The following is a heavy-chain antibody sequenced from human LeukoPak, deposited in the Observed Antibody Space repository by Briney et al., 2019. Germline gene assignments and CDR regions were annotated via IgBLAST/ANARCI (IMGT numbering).Heavy chain of an antibody. CDR3: ARGTRWELPLGVWFDP. D-gene: IGHD1-26*01. CDR2: IGYTGDT. V-gene: IGHV4-31*03. CDR1: GGSISSGAYY. Sequence: SQTLSLTCTVSGGSISSGAYYWSWVRQLPEKGLDWIGYIGYTGDTYYNPSLRSRVTISVDTSKNQFSLKLSSVTAADTAVYYCARGTRWELPLGVWFDPWGQGTLVTVSS. J-gene: IGHJ5*02.